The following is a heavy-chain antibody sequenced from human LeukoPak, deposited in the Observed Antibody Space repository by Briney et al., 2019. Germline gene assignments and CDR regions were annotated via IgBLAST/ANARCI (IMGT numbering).Heavy chain of an antibody. CDR2: INSITGNP. V-gene: IGHV7-4-1*02. Sequence: EASVKVSCKASGYTFISSGISWVRQAPGQGLEWMGWINSITGNPTYAQGLTGRFVFSWDTSVSTAYLQISSLKAEDTAVYYCARVRYTSGLYYFESWGQGTLVTVSS. CDR1: GYTFISSG. CDR3: ARVRYTSGLYYFES. J-gene: IGHJ4*02. D-gene: IGHD6-19*01.